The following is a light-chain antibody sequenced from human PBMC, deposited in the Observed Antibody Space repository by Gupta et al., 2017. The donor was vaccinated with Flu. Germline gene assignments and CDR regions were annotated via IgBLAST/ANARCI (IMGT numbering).Light chain of an antibody. CDR3: FLFMGSGNWV. CDR2: KTN. V-gene: IGLV8-61*01. CDR1: SGSVSTDYY. J-gene: IGLJ3*02. Sequence: QTVVTQEPSFSVSPGGTVTLTCGLGSGSVSTDYYPSWHRQTPGQSPRTLIYKTNNRSSGGPARFSGSILGNKAALTLAGAQPDDEADYYCFLFMGSGNWVFGGGTKLTVL.